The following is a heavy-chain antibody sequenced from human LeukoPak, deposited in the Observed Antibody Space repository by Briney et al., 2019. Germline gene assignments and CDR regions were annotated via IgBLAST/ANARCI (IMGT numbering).Heavy chain of an antibody. CDR3: AKASWRYGDFDYYYYMDV. CDR2: ISGSGGST. D-gene: IGHD4-17*01. J-gene: IGHJ6*03. V-gene: IGHV3-23*01. CDR1: GFTFSTYA. Sequence: GGSLRLSCVASGFTFSTYAMSWVRQAPGKGLEWVSTISGSGGSTYYADSVKGRFTISRDNSKNTLYLQMNSLRAEDTAVYYCAKASWRYGDFDYYYYMDVWGKGTTVTISS.